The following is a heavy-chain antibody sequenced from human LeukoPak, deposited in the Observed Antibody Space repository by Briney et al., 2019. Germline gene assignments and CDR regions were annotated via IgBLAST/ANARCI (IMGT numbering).Heavy chain of an antibody. V-gene: IGHV3-23*01. CDR2: ISGSGGST. CDR3: AKEYYDILTGYCHFDY. D-gene: IGHD3-9*01. Sequence: GGSLRLSCAASGFTFSSYAMSWVREAPGKGLEGVSAISGSGGSTYYADSVKGRFTISRDNSKNTLYLQMNSLRAEDTAVYYCAKEYYDILTGYCHFDYWGQGTLVTVSS. CDR1: GFTFSSYA. J-gene: IGHJ4*02.